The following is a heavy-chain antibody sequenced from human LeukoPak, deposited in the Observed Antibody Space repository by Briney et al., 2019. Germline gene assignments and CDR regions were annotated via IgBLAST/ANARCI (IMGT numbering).Heavy chain of an antibody. V-gene: IGHV3-23*01. CDR2: ISGSGGST. D-gene: IGHD3-10*01. J-gene: IGHJ4*02. CDR3: ASPGGSGSYQLDY. Sequence: GGSLRLSCAASGFTFSSYAMSWVRQAPGKGLEWVSAISGSGGSTYYADSVRGRFTISRDNSNNTLYLQMNSPRAEGTAVYYCASPGGSGSYQLDYWGQGTLVTVSS. CDR1: GFTFSSYA.